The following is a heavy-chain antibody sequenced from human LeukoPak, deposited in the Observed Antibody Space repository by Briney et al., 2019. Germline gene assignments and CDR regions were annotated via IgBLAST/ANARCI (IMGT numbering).Heavy chain of an antibody. V-gene: IGHV7-4-1*02. Sequence: ASVKVSCKASGYTFTSYAMNWVRQAPGQGLEWMGWINTNTGNPTYAQGFTGRFVFSLDTSVSTAYLQISSLKAEDTAVYYCARHLMILVAHGDYYGMDVWGQGTTVTVSS. CDR3: ARHLMILVAHGDYYGMDV. CDR1: GYTFTSYA. CDR2: INTNTGNP. J-gene: IGHJ6*02. D-gene: IGHD3-22*01.